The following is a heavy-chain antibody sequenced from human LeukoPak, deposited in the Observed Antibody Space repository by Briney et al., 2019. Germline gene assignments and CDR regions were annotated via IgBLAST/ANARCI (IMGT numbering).Heavy chain of an antibody. J-gene: IGHJ4*02. CDR2: IYDSGST. CDR1: GGSISSYY. V-gene: IGHV4-59*01. CDR3: ACGYGSGSYSLSFDY. D-gene: IGHD3-10*01. Sequence: SETLSLTCTVSGGSISSYYWSWIRQPPGKGLEWIGYIYDSGSTNYNPSLKSRVTISVDTSKNQFSLKLSSVTAADTAVYYCACGYGSGSYSLSFDYWGQGTLVTVSS.